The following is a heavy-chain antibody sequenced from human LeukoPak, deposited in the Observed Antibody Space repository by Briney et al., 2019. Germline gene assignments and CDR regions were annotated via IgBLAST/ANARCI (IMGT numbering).Heavy chain of an antibody. V-gene: IGHV7-4-1*02. CDR1: GYTFSSYG. Sequence: GASVKVSRKASGYTFSSYGISWVRQAPGQGLEWMAWINTKTGNPSYAQGFTGRFVISLDTSVSTAYLQISSLKAEDTAVYYCARDRSADYYGSGSFYYYYGMDVWGQGTTVTVSS. CDR3: ARDRSADYYGSGSFYYYYGMDV. J-gene: IGHJ6*02. CDR2: INTKTGNP. D-gene: IGHD3-10*01.